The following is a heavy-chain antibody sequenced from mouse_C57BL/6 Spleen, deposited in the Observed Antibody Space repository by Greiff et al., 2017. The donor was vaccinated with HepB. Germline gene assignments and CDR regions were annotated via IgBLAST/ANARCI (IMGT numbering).Heavy chain of an antibody. CDR2: ISDGGSYT. D-gene: IGHD1-1*01. Sequence: EVQLVESGGGLVKPGGSLKLSCAASGFTFSSYAMSWVRQTPEKRLEWVATISDGGSYTYYPDNVKGRFTISRDNAKNNLYLQMSHLKSEDTAMYYCARDEGYYYGSSSDYFDYWGQGTTLTVSS. J-gene: IGHJ2*01. CDR3: ARDEGYYYGSSSDYFDY. CDR1: GFTFSSYA. V-gene: IGHV5-4*01.